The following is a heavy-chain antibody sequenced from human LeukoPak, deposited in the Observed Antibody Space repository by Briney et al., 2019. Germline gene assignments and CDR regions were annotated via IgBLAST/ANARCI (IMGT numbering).Heavy chain of an antibody. D-gene: IGHD6-19*01. CDR2: IYSGGST. CDR3: AGQWLVLDYYYGMDV. CDR1: GFTVSSNY. J-gene: IGHJ6*02. Sequence: GESLRLSCAASGFTVSSNYMSWVRQAPGKGLEWVSVIYSGGSTYYADSVKGRFTISRDNSKNTLYLQMNSLRAEDTAVYYCAGQWLVLDYYYGMDVWGQGTTVTVSS. V-gene: IGHV3-66*02.